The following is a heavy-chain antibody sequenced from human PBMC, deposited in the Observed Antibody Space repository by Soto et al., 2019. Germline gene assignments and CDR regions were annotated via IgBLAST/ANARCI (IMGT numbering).Heavy chain of an antibody. CDR3: ARNWLSVAGMFHFDY. J-gene: IGHJ4*02. D-gene: IGHD6-19*01. CDR2: VDYSGNS. Sequence: SETLSLTCTVSGGSINTYYWSWIRQPPGKGLEWIGYVDYSGNSDSSPSLKSRVTISIDTSKKQVSLKLNSVTAADTAVYYCARNWLSVAGMFHFDYWGQGIPVTV. V-gene: IGHV4-59*01. CDR1: GGSINTYY.